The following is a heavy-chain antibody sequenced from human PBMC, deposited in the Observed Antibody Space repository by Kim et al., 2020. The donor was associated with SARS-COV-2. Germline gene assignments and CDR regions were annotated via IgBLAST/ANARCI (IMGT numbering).Heavy chain of an antibody. CDR1: GFTFSSYG. Sequence: GGSLRLSCAASGFTFSSYGMHWVRQAPGKGLEWVAVISYDGSNKYYADSVKGRFTISRDNSKNTLYLQMNSLRAEDTAVYYCARDSALYGDYYYYGMDVWGQGTTVTVSS. CDR3: ARDSALYGDYYYYGMDV. V-gene: IGHV3-33*05. CDR2: ISYDGSNK. D-gene: IGHD3-16*01. J-gene: IGHJ6*02.